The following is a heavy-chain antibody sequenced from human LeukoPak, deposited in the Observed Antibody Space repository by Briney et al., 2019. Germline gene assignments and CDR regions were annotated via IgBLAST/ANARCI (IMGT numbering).Heavy chain of an antibody. D-gene: IGHD5-24*01. V-gene: IGHV4-34*01. J-gene: IGHJ6*03. CDR2: INDGGDT. CDR3: ARGLGWKVATMGLFFMDV. Sequence: KASETLSLTCGVYGGSFSGYDWSWVRQPPGKGLIGEINDGGDTNYNPSLKSRVTMSVDTSKNHFSLEVRSMTAADTAVYYCARGLGWKVATMGLFFMDVWGEGTTVTVSS. CDR1: GGSFSGYD.